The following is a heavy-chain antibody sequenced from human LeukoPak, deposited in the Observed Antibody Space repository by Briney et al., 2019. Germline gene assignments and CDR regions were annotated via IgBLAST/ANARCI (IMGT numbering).Heavy chain of an antibody. CDR1: GFTFSSYA. J-gene: IGHJ4*02. CDR2: ISYDGSDN. Sequence: GGSLRLSCAASGFTFSSYAMHWVRQAPGKGLEWVALISYDGSDNYSADSVKGRFTIPSDNSKNTLYLQMNSLRTGDTAVYYCARDQGATLVRGVTPYLDYWGQGTLVSVSS. V-gene: IGHV3-30*04. D-gene: IGHD3-10*01. CDR3: ARDQGATLVRGVTPYLDY.